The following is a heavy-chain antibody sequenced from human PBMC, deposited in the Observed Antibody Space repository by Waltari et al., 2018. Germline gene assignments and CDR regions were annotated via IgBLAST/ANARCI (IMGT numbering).Heavy chain of an antibody. J-gene: IGHJ4*02. CDR1: GFTFRSYA. V-gene: IGHV3-23*01. D-gene: IGHD4-17*01. Sequence: VQLLESGGGLVQSGGSLRLSCAASGFTFRSYAMNWVRQAPGKGVEGVSVISGSGGSTDYADSVKGLFTISRDNSKNTLYLQMNNLRVEDTAVYYCASSLYGDYTQIWGRVFDYWGQGTLVTVSS. CDR2: ISGSGGST. CDR3: ASSLYGDYTQIWGRVFDY.